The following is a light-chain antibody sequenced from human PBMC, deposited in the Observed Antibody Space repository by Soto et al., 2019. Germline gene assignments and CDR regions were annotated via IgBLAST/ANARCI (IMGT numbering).Light chain of an antibody. J-gene: IGKJ2*01. Sequence: EIVLTQSPGTLSMSPGERATLSCRASQTLNSGYLAWYQQKPGQAPRLLIYGASSRATGIPDRFSGSRSGRDFTLSISRLEPEDFAVYYCQQYGSAPYTFCQGTKLEIK. V-gene: IGKV3-20*01. CDR2: GAS. CDR1: QTLNSGY. CDR3: QQYGSAPYT.